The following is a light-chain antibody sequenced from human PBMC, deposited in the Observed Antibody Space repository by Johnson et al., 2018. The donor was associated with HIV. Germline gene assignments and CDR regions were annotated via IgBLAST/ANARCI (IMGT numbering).Light chain of an antibody. CDR2: END. CDR3: GSWDTSLSASL. V-gene: IGLV1-51*02. Sequence: QSVLTQPPSVSAAPGQKVTISCSGSSSNIGNNYVSWFQQLPGTAPKLLICENDKRPSGIPDRFSGSKSGTSATLGITGLQTGDEADDYCGSWDTSLSASLFGTGTKVSVL. J-gene: IGLJ1*01. CDR1: SSNIGNNY.